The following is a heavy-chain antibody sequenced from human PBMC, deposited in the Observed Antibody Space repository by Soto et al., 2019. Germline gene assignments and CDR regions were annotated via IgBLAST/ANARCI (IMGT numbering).Heavy chain of an antibody. CDR1: GFTFSSYW. J-gene: IGHJ3*02. CDR3: ARGHGQLWLQGDAFDI. CDR2: INSDGSST. V-gene: IGHV3-74*01. Sequence: GESLKISCAASGFTFSSYWMHWVRQAPGKGLVWVSRINSDGSSTSYADSVKGRFTISRDNAKNTLYLQMNSLRAEDTAVYYCARGHGQLWLQGDAFDIWGQGTMVTVSS. D-gene: IGHD5-18*01.